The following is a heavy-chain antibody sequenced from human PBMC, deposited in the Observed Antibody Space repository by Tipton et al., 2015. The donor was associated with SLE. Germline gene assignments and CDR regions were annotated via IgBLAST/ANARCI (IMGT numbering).Heavy chain of an antibody. D-gene: IGHD6-25*01. CDR1: GGSISSYY. CDR2: IYYSGST. Sequence: TLSLTCTVSGGSISSYYWSWIRQPPGKGLEWIGYIYYSGSTNSNPPLKSRVPISVDTSKNQFSLKLSSVTAADTAVYYCARRGQRLTTSYYYYYYMDVWGKGTTVTVSS. J-gene: IGHJ6*03. V-gene: IGHV4-59*01. CDR3: ARRGQRLTTSYYYYYYMDV.